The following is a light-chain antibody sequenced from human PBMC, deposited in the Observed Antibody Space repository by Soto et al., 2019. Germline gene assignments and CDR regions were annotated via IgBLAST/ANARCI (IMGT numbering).Light chain of an antibody. V-gene: IGLV2-8*01. Sequence: QSALTQPPSASGSPGQSVTISCTGTSGDVGGYNYVSWYQHHPGKAPELMIYEVTKRPSGVPDRFSGSKSGNTASLTVSGLQAEDEADYYCTSYAGSNNYVFGTGTKVTVL. CDR1: SGDVGGYNY. CDR2: EVT. J-gene: IGLJ1*01. CDR3: TSYAGSNNYV.